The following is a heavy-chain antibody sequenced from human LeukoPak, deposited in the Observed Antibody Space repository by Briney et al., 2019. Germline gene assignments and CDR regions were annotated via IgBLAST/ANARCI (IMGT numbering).Heavy chain of an antibody. Sequence: GGSLRLSWATSGLTFSNNWMTWVRQAPGKGLEWVSSISSSSSYIYYADSVKGRFTISRDNAEHSLYLQMHCLRAEDTAVYYCASLLYSSSWDYWGQGTLVTVSS. CDR2: ISSSSSYI. CDR1: GLTFSNNW. V-gene: IGHV3-21*01. CDR3: ASLLYSSSWDY. D-gene: IGHD6-13*01. J-gene: IGHJ4*02.